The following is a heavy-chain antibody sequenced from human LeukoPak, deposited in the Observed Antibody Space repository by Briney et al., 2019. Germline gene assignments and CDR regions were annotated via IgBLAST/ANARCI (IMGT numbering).Heavy chain of an antibody. CDR1: GYTFTGYY. CDR3: ARGHFYDSSDYHDTFDM. Sequence: GASVKVSCKASGYTFTGYYMHWVRQAPGQGLEWMGWINPNSGGTNYAQKFQGRVTMTRDTSISTAYMELSRLRSDDTAVYYCARGHFYDSSDYHDTFDMWGQGTMVTVSS. CDR2: INPNSGGT. J-gene: IGHJ3*02. V-gene: IGHV1-2*02. D-gene: IGHD3-22*01.